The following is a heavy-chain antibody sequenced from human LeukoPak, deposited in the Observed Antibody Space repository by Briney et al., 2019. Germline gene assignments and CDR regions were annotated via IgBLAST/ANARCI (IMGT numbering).Heavy chain of an antibody. D-gene: IGHD1-26*01. J-gene: IGHJ4*02. CDR3: ARGRRIVGATTPLFDY. CDR1: GYTFTGYY. V-gene: IGHV1-2*02. Sequence: ASVKVSCKASGYTFTGYYMHWVRQAPGQGLEWMGWINPNSGGTNYAQKFQGRVTMTRDTSISTAYMELSRLRSDDTAVYHCARGRRIVGATTPLFDYWGQGTLVTVSS. CDR2: INPNSGGT.